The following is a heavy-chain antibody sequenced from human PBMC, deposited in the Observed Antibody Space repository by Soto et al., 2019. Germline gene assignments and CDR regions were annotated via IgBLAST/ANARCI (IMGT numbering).Heavy chain of an antibody. J-gene: IGHJ4*02. CDR1: GFTFDVY. D-gene: IGHD6-13*01. Sequence: EVQLVESGGGWVQPGRSLRLSCAASGFTFDVYWVRQAPGKGLEWVSGINYNSGSVGDADSVKGRFTISRDNAKNSLHLQMNSLRAEDTAVYYCAQDISLRGWVYLVVEYWGQGTLVTVSP. V-gene: IGHV3-9*01. CDR3: AQDISLRGWVYLVVEY. CDR2: INYNSGSV.